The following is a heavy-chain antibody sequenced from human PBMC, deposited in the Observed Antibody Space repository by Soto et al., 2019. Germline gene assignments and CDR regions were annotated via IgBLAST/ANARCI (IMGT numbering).Heavy chain of an antibody. CDR3: ATAGNYRLDN. D-gene: IGHD1-7*01. J-gene: IGHJ4*02. CDR1: AFSFITSW. Sequence: GVSLRLSCAASAFSFITSWMHWVRQAPGEGLVWVSRINPDGRTINYADSVKGRFTISRDNAKNTLYLQMNILRVEDTAVYFCATAGNYRLDNWGLGT. CDR2: INPDGRTI. V-gene: IGHV3-74*01.